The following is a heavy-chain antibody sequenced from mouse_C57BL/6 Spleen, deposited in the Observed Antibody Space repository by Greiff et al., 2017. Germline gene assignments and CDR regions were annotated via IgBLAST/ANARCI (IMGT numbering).Heavy chain of an antibody. Sequence: EVMLVESGGGLVQPKGSLKLSCAASGFSFNTYAMNWVRQAPGKGLEWVARRRSKSNNYATYYADSVKNRFTISRDDSESMLYLQMNNLKTEDTAMYYCVRGGAHYDPTTGAYWGQGTLVTVSA. CDR1: GFSFNTYA. J-gene: IGHJ3*01. CDR2: RRSKSNNYAT. D-gene: IGHD2-4*01. V-gene: IGHV10-1*01. CDR3: VRGGAHYDPTTGAY.